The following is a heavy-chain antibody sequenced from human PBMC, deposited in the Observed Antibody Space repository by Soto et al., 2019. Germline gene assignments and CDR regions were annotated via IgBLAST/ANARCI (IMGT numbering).Heavy chain of an antibody. V-gene: IGHV4-59*01. CDR2: IYYSGST. CDR3: ARGGRAAAGIDYYYYGMDV. D-gene: IGHD6-13*01. Sequence: SETLSLTCTVSGGSISSYYWSWIRQPPGKGLEWIGYIYYSGSTNYNPSLKSRVTISVDTSKNQFSLKLSSVTAADTAVYYCARGGRAAAGIDYYYYGMDVWAQGTTVTVSS. J-gene: IGHJ6*02. CDR1: GGSISSYY.